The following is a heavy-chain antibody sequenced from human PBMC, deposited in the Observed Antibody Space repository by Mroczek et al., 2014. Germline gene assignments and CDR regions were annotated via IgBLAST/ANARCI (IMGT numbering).Heavy chain of an antibody. CDR1: GYTFTSYD. J-gene: IGHJ5*02. CDR3: ARALTGAKRIRGTKNWFDP. CDR2: MNPNSGNT. D-gene: IGHD2-15*01. V-gene: IGHV1-8*01. Sequence: VQLVESGAEVKKPGASVKVSCKASGYTFTSYDINWVRQATGQGLEWMGWMNPNSGNTGYAQKFQGRVTMTRNTSISTAYMELSSLRSEDTAVYYXARALTGAKRIRGTKNWFDPVGPREPWSPSPQ.